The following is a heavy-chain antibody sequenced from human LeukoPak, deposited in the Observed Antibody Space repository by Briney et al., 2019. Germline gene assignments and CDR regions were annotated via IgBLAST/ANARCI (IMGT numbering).Heavy chain of an antibody. CDR2: MSSDGNAT. CDR1: GFTFTAYL. D-gene: IGHD3-22*01. Sequence: TGGSLRLSCAASGFTFTAYLIHWVRQAPGKGLEWVAVMSSDGNATIYADSVKGRFTVSRDNSKNTLYLQMNSLRAEDTAVYYCVRESEYYFDHSASFDYWGQGTLVTVSS. J-gene: IGHJ4*02. V-gene: IGHV3-30-3*01. CDR3: VRESEYYFDHSASFDY.